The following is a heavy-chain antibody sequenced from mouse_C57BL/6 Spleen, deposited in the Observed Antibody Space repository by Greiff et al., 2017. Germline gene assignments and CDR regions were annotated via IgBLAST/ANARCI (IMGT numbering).Heavy chain of an antibody. D-gene: IGHD3-1*01. V-gene: IGHV3-1*01. CDR2: ISYSGST. J-gene: IGHJ4*01. Sequence: VQLKQSGPGMVKPSPSLSLTCTVTGYSITSGYDWHWIRHFPGNKLEWMGYISYSGSTNYNPSLKSRISITHDTSKNHFFLKLNSVTTEDTATYYCARDRGYAMDYWGQGTSVTVSS. CDR3: ARDRGYAMDY. CDR1: GYSITSGYD.